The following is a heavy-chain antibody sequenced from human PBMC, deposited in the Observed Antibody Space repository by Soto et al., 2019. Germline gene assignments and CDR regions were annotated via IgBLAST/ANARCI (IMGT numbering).Heavy chain of an antibody. CDR1: GGTFSSYT. J-gene: IGHJ5*02. CDR2: IIPILGIA. Sequence: GASVKVSCKASGGTFSSYTIIWVRQAPGQGLEWMGRIIPILGIANYAQKFRGRVTITADKSTSTAYMELSSLRSEDTAVYYCARDILTGPRVWFDPWGQGTLVTVSS. V-gene: IGHV1-69*04. CDR3: ARDILTGPRVWFDP. D-gene: IGHD3-9*01.